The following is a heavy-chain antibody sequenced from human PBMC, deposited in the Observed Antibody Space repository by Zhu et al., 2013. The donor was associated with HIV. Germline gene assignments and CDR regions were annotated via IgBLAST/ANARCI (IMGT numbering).Heavy chain of an antibody. J-gene: IGHJ2*01. CDR3: AGEGVHSPDAPASLPRDSYWYFHL. CDR1: GGTFSSYA. CDR2: IIPIFGTP. D-gene: IGHD2-2*01. Sequence: QAQLVQSGAEVKQPGSSVKVSCKASGGTFSSYAISWVRQAPGQGLEWMGGIIPIFGTPTYAQKFLGRVTITADSSKNTSYLDLTSLTFDDTAVYFCAGEGVHSPDAPASLPRDSYWYFHLWGRGTLVTVSS. V-gene: IGHV1-69*12.